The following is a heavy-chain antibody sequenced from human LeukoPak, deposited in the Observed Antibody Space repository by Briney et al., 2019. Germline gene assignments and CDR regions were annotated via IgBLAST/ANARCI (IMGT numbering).Heavy chain of an antibody. J-gene: IGHJ4*02. CDR2: INPNSGGT. CDR1: GYTFTGYY. CDR3: ARDSPYSGYDLDY. V-gene: IGHV1-2*02. Sequence: ASVKVSCKASGYTFTGYYMHWVRQAPGQGLEWMGWINPNSGGTNYAQKFQGRVTMTRDTSISTAYMELSRLTSDDTAVYYCARDSPYSGYDLDYWGQGTLVTVSS. D-gene: IGHD5-12*01.